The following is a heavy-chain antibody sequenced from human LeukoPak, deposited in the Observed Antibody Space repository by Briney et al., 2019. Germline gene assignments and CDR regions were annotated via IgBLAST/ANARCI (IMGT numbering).Heavy chain of an antibody. CDR3: ARQRFTMRAYAGNWFDP. J-gene: IGHJ5*02. Sequence: GESLKISCKGSGYSFTGYWIGWVRQMPGKGLEWMGIIYPGDSDTRYSPSFQDQVTISADKSISTAYLQWSSLKASDTAMYYCARQRFTMRAYAGNWFDPWGQGTLVTVSS. CDR2: IYPGDSDT. V-gene: IGHV5-51*01. CDR1: GYSFTGYW. D-gene: IGHD3-10*01.